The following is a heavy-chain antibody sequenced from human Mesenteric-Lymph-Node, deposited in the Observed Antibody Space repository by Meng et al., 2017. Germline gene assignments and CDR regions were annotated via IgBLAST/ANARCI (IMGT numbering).Heavy chain of an antibody. V-gene: IGHV4-4*02. CDR1: GASISSGYW. Sequence: QVQLQGSGPGLVAPSGTLSLTCAVSGASISSGYWWSWVRQPPGKGLEWIGEIHHGGDTNYSPSLKSRVTISVDKSNNQYSLRLTSVTAADTAVYYCAGGAHYSWHSWGQGTLVTVSS. J-gene: IGHJ4*02. D-gene: IGHD2-15*01. CDR2: IHHGGDT. CDR3: AGGAHYSWHS.